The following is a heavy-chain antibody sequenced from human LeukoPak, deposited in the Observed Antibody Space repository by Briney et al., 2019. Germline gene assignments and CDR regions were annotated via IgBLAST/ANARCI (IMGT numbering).Heavy chain of an antibody. J-gene: IGHJ5*02. CDR3: ARVTHDYSNSPVRFDP. V-gene: IGHV1-46*01. D-gene: IGHD4-11*01. CDR2: INPSGGST. CDR1: GYTFTSYY. Sequence: GASVKVSCKASGYTFTSYYMHWVRQAPGQGLEWMGIINPSGGSTSYAQKFQGRVTMTRDMSTSTVHMELSSLRSEDTAVYYCARVTHDYSNSPVRFDPWGQGTLVTVSS.